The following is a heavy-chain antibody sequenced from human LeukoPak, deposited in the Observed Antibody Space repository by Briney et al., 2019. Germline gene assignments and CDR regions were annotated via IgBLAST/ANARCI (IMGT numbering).Heavy chain of an antibody. CDR1: GGSISSYY. CDR3: AGRPLPPYDFWSGYTGDSAFGI. V-gene: IGHV4-59*01. Sequence: SETLSLTCTVSGGSISSYYWNWIRQPPGKGLEWIGYIYYSGSTNYNPSLKSRVTISVDTSKNQFSLKLSSVTAADTAVYYCAGRPLPPYDFWSGYTGDSAFGIWGQGTMVTVSS. CDR2: IYYSGST. J-gene: IGHJ3*02. D-gene: IGHD3-3*01.